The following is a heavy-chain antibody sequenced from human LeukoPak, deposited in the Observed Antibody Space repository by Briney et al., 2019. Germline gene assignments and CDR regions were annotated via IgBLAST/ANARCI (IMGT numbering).Heavy chain of an antibody. CDR3: SRDVFFLGDS. D-gene: IGHD2/OR15-2a*01. CDR2: INHDGSLT. CDR1: GFTFSSYG. V-gene: IGHV3-74*01. Sequence: PGGSLRLSCAASGFTFSSYGMHWVRQTPGKGLVWVSHINHDGSLTNYADFVKGRFTISRDFAKSTLYLQMTRLGAEDTAVYYCSRDVFFLGDSWGQGTLVTVSS. J-gene: IGHJ4*02.